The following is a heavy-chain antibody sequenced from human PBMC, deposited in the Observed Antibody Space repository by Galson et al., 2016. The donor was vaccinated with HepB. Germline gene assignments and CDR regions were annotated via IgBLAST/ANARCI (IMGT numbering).Heavy chain of an antibody. J-gene: IGHJ4*02. CDR2: IYHSGST. Sequence: SETLSLTCSVSGDSVSAGYYWGWIRQPPGKGLEWIAIIYHSGSTYHNPARKSRVTILLDMSKDHFSLDLTSVTAADTAVYYCASGRTGKSNGWPFDSWGQGTLVTVSS. D-gene: IGHD6-19*01. CDR3: ASGRTGKSNGWPFDS. V-gene: IGHV4-38-2*02. CDR1: GDSVSAGYY.